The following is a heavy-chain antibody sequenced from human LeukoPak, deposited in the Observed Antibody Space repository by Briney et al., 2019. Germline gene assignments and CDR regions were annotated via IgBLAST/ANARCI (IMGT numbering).Heavy chain of an antibody. CDR2: IYHSGST. CDR3: ARRYSNYFFDY. J-gene: IGHJ4*02. CDR1: GYSITSGYY. V-gene: IGHV4-38-2*01. Sequence: SETLPLTCAVSGYSITSGYYWAWIRQPPGKGLEWIGNIYHSGSTYYNASLKSRVTISVDTSKNQFSLKLSSVTAADTAVYYCARRYSNYFFDYWGQGTLVTVSS. D-gene: IGHD4-11*01.